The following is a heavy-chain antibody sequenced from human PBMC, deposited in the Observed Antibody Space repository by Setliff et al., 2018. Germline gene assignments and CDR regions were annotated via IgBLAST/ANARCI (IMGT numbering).Heavy chain of an antibody. CDR1: GYSFTSYW. CDR2: IYPGDSGT. J-gene: IGHJ3*02. V-gene: IGHV5-51*01. D-gene: IGHD6-19*01. Sequence: PGESLTISCKGSGYSFTSYWIGWVRQMPGKGLEWMGIIYPGDSGTRYSPSFQGQVTISADKSISTAYLQWSSLKASDTAMYYCARQAVAGSDAFDIWGQGTMVTVSS. CDR3: ARQAVAGSDAFDI.